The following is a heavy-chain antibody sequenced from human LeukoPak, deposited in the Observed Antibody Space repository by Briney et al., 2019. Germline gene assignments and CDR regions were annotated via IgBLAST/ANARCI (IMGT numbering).Heavy chain of an antibody. Sequence: PGGSLRLSCAASGFTFSSYSMNWVRQAPGKGLEWVSAISGSGGSTYYADSVKGRFTISRDNSKNTLYLQMNSLRAEDTAVYYCAKTTSDRSYATEFDYWGQGTLVTVSS. J-gene: IGHJ4*02. D-gene: IGHD1-26*01. V-gene: IGHV3-23*01. CDR1: GFTFSSYS. CDR2: ISGSGGST. CDR3: AKTTSDRSYATEFDY.